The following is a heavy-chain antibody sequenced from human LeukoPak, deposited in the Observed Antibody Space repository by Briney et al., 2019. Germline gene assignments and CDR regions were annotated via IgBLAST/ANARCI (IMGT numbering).Heavy chain of an antibody. D-gene: IGHD4-23*01. CDR2: IIYDGSNK. J-gene: IGHJ4*02. Sequence: GRSLRLSCAASGFTFSSYAMHWVRQAPGKGLEWVAVIIYDGSNKYYADSVKGRFTISRDNSKNTLYLQMNSLRAEDTAVYYCARGGGTVVTPLAYWGQGTLVTVSS. CDR3: ARGGGTVVTPLAY. V-gene: IGHV3-30-3*01. CDR1: GFTFSSYA.